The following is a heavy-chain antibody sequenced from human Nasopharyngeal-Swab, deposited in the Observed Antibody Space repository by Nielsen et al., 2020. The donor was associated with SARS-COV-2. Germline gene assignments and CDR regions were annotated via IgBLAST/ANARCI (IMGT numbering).Heavy chain of an antibody. CDR1: GFIFSASA. CDR3: TTDFYFDY. V-gene: IGHV3-73*01. CDR2: IGDKDHNYAT. Sequence: GASLKISCAASGFIFSASAIHWVRQASGRGLGWVGRIGDKDHNYATTYGASVQGRFTISRDDSKNTAFLQMDSLKTEDTVLYYCTTDFYFDYWGQGNLVTVSS. J-gene: IGHJ4*02.